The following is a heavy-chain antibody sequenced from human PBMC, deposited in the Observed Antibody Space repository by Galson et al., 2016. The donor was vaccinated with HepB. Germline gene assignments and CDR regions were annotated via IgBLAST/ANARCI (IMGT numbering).Heavy chain of an antibody. CDR1: GFAFNNYA. CDR3: AKRYCSGGSCYHVDH. V-gene: IGHV3-23*01. D-gene: IGHD2-15*01. J-gene: IGHJ5*02. CDR2: ISGSGSST. Sequence: SLRLSCAASGFAFNNYAMSWVRQAPGKGLEWVSLISGSGSSTFYADSVKGRFTISRDNSKNTLYLQMKSLRAEDTAVYYCAKRYCSGGSCYHVDHWGQGTLVTVSS.